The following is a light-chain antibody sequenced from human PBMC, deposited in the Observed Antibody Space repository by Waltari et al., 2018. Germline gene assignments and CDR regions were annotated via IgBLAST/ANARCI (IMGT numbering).Light chain of an antibody. J-gene: IGKJ1*01. CDR1: QGISTY. V-gene: IGKV1-39*01. Sequence: DIQMTQSPSSLSASVGDRVTITCRTSQGISTYFNWYQQKPGKAPKLLIYGASSLQSGVPSRFSGSGSGTDFSFTISSLQPEDFATYFCQQAYSTPWTFGQGTKVEIK. CDR2: GAS. CDR3: QQAYSTPWT.